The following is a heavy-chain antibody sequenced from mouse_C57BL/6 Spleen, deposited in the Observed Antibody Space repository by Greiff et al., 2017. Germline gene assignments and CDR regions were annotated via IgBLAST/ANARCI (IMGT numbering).Heavy chain of an antibody. D-gene: IGHD2-2*01. CDR1: GYSITSGYY. CDR3: ARDGGVTTGCGFAY. V-gene: IGHV3-6*01. CDR2: ISYDGSN. Sequence: EVQLVESGPGLVKPSQSLSLTCSVTGYSITSGYYWNWIRQFPGNKLEWMGYISYDGSNNYNPSLKNRISITRDTSKNQFFLKLNSVTTEDTATYYCARDGGVTTGCGFAYWGQGTLVTVSA. J-gene: IGHJ3*01.